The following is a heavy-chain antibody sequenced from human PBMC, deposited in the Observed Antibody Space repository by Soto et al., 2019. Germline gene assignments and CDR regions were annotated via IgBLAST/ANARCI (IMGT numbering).Heavy chain of an antibody. CDR1: GYTFTSCG. Sequence: XSVKVSFKASGYTFTSCGISWVRQAPGQGLEWMGWISAYNGNTNYAQKLQGRVTMTTDTSTSTAYMELRSLGSDDTAVYYCARDKTHYDFWSGYYTWGQGTLVTVSS. V-gene: IGHV1-18*01. CDR3: ARDKTHYDFWSGYYT. J-gene: IGHJ4*02. CDR2: ISAYNGNT. D-gene: IGHD3-3*01.